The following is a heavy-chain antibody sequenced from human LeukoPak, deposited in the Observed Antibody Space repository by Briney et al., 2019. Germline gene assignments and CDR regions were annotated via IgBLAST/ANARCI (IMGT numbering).Heavy chain of an antibody. CDR3: ARDNSIAATMVFDY. D-gene: IGHD6-6*01. V-gene: IGHV1-8*03. CDR1: GYTFTTLD. J-gene: IGHJ4*02. Sequence: GASVKVSCKASGYTFTTLDINWVRQATGQGLEWMGWINPNSGNRGYAQKFQGRVTITRDTSISTAYMELSSLRSEDTAVYYCARDNSIAATMVFDYWGQGTLVTVSS. CDR2: INPNSGNR.